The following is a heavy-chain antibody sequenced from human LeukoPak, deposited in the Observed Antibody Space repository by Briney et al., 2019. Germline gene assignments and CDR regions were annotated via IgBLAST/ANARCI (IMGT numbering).Heavy chain of an antibody. CDR2: ISSSSSYT. Sequence: GGSLRLSCAASGFTVSTNYMSWVRQAPGKGLEWVSYISSSSSYTNYADSVKGRFTISRDNAKNSLYLQMNSLRADDTTVYYCARSGSHDYWGQGTLVTVSS. V-gene: IGHV3-11*03. CDR3: ARSGSHDY. D-gene: IGHD1-26*01. J-gene: IGHJ4*02. CDR1: GFTVSTNY.